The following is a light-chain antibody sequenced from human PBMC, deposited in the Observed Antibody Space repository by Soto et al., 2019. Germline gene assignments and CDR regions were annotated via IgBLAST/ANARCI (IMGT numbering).Light chain of an antibody. CDR3: QQSYNTPIT. CDR1: QGIRNA. Sequence: IQMTQSPYPLSESWGDAATITCRASQGIRNALGSYQQKPGNAPKLLVYAASNLQSGVPSRFTGSGSGTHFTLTISGLEPADFATYFCQQSYNTPITFGQGTRLEIK. J-gene: IGKJ5*01. CDR2: AAS. V-gene: IGKV1-39*01.